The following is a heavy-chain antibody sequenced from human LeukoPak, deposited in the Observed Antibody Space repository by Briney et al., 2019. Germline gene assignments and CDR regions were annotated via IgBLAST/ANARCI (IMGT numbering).Heavy chain of an antibody. V-gene: IGHV3-7*03. D-gene: IGHD2-15*01. CDR1: AFIFSGHW. J-gene: IGHJ4*02. CDR3: AKSQYGVGYFDY. CDR2: IKEDGSER. Sequence: GGSLRLSCEGSAFIFSGHWMNWVRQTPGKGLEWVASIKEDGSERQYVDSVRGRFSISRDNTKGSLFLQLNSLRAEDTAVYYCAKSQYGVGYFDYWGQGTLVTVSS.